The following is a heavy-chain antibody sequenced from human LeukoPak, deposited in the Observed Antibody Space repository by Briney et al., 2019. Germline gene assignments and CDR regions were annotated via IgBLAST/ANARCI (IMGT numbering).Heavy chain of an antibody. CDR1: GGSISSSSYY. J-gene: IGHJ3*02. D-gene: IGHD4-17*01. CDR3: ARMRYGDLSTDAFDI. CDR2: IYYSGST. Sequence: SETLSLTCTVSGGSISSSSYYWGWIRQPPGKGLEWIGSIYYSGSTYYNPSLKSRVTISVDTSKNQFSLKLSSVTAADTAVYYCARMRYGDLSTDAFDIWGQGTMVTVSS. V-gene: IGHV4-39*07.